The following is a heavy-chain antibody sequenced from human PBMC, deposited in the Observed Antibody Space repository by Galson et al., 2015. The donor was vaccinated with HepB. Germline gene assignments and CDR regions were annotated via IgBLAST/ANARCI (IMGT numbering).Heavy chain of an antibody. CDR1: GYTFTRYY. CDR2: INTSGGST. V-gene: IGHV1-46*01. J-gene: IGHJ4*02. D-gene: IGHD1-26*01. CDR3: ARAGLGPSTPFDY. Sequence: SCKASGYTFTRYYMYWVRQAPGQGLEWMGIINTSGGSTTYAQKFQGRVTMTRDTFTGTVYMELRSLRSEDTAMYYCARAGLGPSTPFDYWGQGTLVTVSS.